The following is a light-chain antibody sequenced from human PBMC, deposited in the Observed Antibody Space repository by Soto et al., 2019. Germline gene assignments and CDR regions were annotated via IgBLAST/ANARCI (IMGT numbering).Light chain of an antibody. Sequence: QSVLTQPPSASGTPGQRVTISCSGRTSNIGSNYVYWYQQLPGTAPKLLIYMNNQRPSGVPHRFSGSKSGTSASLAISGLRSEDEADYYCASWDDSLSGRVFGGGTKLTVL. CDR2: MNN. J-gene: IGLJ2*01. CDR3: ASWDDSLSGRV. V-gene: IGLV1-47*01. CDR1: TSNIGSNY.